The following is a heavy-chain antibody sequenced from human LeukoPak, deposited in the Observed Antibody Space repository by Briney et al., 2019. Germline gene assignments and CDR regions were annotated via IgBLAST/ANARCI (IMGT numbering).Heavy chain of an antibody. Sequence: SVKVSCKASGGTFSSYAISWVRQAPGQGLEWMGGIIPIFGTANYAQNFQDRVTITADETTSTAYMELSSLSSEDTAVYYCARGSVIAATGNYFDYWGQGTLVTVSS. CDR3: ARGSVIAATGNYFDY. J-gene: IGHJ4*02. CDR2: IIPIFGTA. CDR1: GGTFSSYA. D-gene: IGHD6-13*01. V-gene: IGHV1-69*13.